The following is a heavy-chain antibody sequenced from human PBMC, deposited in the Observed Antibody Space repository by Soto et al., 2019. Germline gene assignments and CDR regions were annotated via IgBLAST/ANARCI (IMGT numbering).Heavy chain of an antibody. CDR1: GYTFTSYY. V-gene: IGHV1-46*01. J-gene: IGHJ6*02. D-gene: IGHD3-22*01. CDR2: INPSGGST. Sequence: GASVKVSCKASGYTFTSYYMHWVRQAPGQGLEWMGIINPSGGSTSYAQKFQGRVTMTRDTSTSTVYMELSSLRSEDTAVYYCARGGPIVPVYDSSGYYYYYYGMDVWGQGTTVTVSS. CDR3: ARGGPIVPVYDSSGYYYYYYGMDV.